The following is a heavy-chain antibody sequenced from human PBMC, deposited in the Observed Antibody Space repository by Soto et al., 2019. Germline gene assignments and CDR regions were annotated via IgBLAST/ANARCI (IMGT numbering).Heavy chain of an antibody. J-gene: IGHJ4*02. CDR2: ISGSGGST. CDR1: GFTFSSYA. D-gene: IGHD2-15*01. CDR3: AKAPEDIVVVVAATGDY. Sequence: EVQLLESGGGLVQPGGSLRLSCAASGFTFSSYAMSWVRQAPGKGLEWVSAISGSGGSTYYADSVKGRFTISRDNSKNTLYLQMNSLRAEDTAVYYCAKAPEDIVVVVAATGDYWGQGTLVTVSS. V-gene: IGHV3-23*01.